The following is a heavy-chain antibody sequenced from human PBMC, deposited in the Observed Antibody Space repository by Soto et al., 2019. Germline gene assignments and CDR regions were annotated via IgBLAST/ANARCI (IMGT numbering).Heavy chain of an antibody. J-gene: IGHJ6*02. Sequence: RASVKVSCKASGYTFTGYYMHWVRQAPGQGLEWMGWINPNSGGTNYAQKFQGWVTMTRDTSISTAYMELSRLRSDDTAVYYCARDRQRERDFWSGNYYYYGMDVWGQGTTVTVSS. V-gene: IGHV1-2*04. D-gene: IGHD3-3*01. CDR2: INPNSGGT. CDR1: GYTFTGYY. CDR3: ARDRQRERDFWSGNYYYYGMDV.